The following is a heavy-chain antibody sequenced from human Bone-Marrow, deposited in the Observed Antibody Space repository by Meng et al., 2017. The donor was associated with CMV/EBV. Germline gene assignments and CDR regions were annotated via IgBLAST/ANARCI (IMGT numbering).Heavy chain of an antibody. Sequence: GESLKIPCAASGFTFSSYSMNWVRQAPGKGLEWVSSISSSSSYIYYADSVKGRFTISRDNAKNSLYLQMNSLRAEDTAVYYCARDPYTYDFWSGYYGMDVWGQGTTVTVSS. V-gene: IGHV3-21*01. CDR2: ISSSSSYI. CDR3: ARDPYTYDFWSGYYGMDV. D-gene: IGHD3-3*01. CDR1: GFTFSSYS. J-gene: IGHJ6*02.